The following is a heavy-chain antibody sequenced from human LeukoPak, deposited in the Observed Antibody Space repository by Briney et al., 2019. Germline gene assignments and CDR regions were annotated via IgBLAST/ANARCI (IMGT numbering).Heavy chain of an antibody. CDR2: INPNSGGT. V-gene: IGHV1-2*02. D-gene: IGHD6-19*01. J-gene: IGHJ5*02. CDR1: GYTFTGYY. Sequence: ASVKFSCKASGYTFTGYYMHWVRQAPGQGLEWMGWINPNSGGTNYAQKFQGRVTMTRDTSISTAYMELSRLRSDDTAVYYCARVKGKYSGGLGLFDPWGQGTLVTVSS. CDR3: ARVKGKYSGGLGLFDP.